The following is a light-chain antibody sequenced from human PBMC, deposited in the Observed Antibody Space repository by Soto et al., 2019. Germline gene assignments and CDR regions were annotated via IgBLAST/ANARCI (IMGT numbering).Light chain of an antibody. Sequence: DIQMTQSPSSLSASVGDRVTIGCQTSESVNRYLNWYQQKPGKALKLLINSASNLQSGVPSRFSGSGSGTDFTLTISSLQPEDFATYYCQQSHSSPVTFGQGTKVEIK. CDR1: ESVNRY. V-gene: IGKV1-39*01. CDR3: QQSHSSPVT. J-gene: IGKJ1*01. CDR2: SAS.